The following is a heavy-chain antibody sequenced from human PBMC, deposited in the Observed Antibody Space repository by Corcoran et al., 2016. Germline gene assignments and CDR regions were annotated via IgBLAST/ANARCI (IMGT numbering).Heavy chain of an antibody. V-gene: IGHV3-74*01. J-gene: IGHJ4*02. CDR2: INSDGSST. CDR1: EFTFSTYW. CDR3: ARDGLGYGSGVDN. D-gene: IGHD3-10*01. Sequence: EVQLVESGGGLVEPGGSLRLSCSASEFTFSTYWMHWVRQAPGKGLVWVSRINSDGSSTSYADSVKGRFTISRDNAKNTLYLQMNSLRVEDTAVYYCARDGLGYGSGVDNWGQGALVTVSS.